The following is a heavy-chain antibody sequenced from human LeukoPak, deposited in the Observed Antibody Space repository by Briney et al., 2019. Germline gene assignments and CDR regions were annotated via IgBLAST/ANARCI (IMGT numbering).Heavy chain of an antibody. CDR2: ISSSGSTI. J-gene: IGHJ6*03. CDR1: GFTFSDYY. D-gene: IGHD3-3*01. V-gene: IGHV3-11*04. Sequence: PGGSLRLSCAASGFTFSDYYMSWIRQAPGKGLEWVSYISSSGSTIYYADSVKGRFTISRDNAKNSLYLQMNSLRAEDTAVYYCARDSADFGVGKVYYYYMDVWGKGTTVTVSS. CDR3: ARDSADFGVGKVYYYYMDV.